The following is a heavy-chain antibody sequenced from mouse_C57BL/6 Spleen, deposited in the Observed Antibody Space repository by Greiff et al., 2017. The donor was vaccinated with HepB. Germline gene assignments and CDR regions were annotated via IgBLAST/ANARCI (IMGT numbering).Heavy chain of an antibody. V-gene: IGHV1-59*01. CDR3: ARGNYGSSYVGYAMDY. J-gene: IGHJ4*01. Sequence: QVHVKQPGAELVRPGTSVKLSCKASGYTFTSYWMHWVKQRPGQGLEWIGVIDPSDSYTNYNQKFKGKATLTVDTSSSTAYMQLSSLTSEDSAVYYCARGNYGSSYVGYAMDYWGQGTSVTVSS. D-gene: IGHD1-1*01. CDR2: IDPSDSYT. CDR1: GYTFTSYW.